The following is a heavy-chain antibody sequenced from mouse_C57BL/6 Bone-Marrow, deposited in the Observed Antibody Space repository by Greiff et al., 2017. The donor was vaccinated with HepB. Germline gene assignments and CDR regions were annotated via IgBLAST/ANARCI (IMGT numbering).Heavy chain of an antibody. V-gene: IGHV1-76*01. D-gene: IGHD1-1*01. CDR1: GYTFTDYY. CDR3: AREGLQFITTVVDSYYFDY. CDR2: IYPGSGNT. Sequence: QVHVKQSGAELVRPGASVKLSCKASGYTFTDYYINWVKQRPGQGLEWIARIYPGSGNTYYNEKFKGKATLTAEKSSSTAYMQLSSLTSEDSAVYFCAREGLQFITTVVDSYYFDYWGQGTTLTVSS. J-gene: IGHJ2*01.